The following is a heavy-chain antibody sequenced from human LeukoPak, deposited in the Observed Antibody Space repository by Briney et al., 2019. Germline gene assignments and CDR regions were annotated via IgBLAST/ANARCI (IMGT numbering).Heavy chain of an antibody. Sequence: PGGSLRLSCAASGFTFSTYWMHWVRQAPGKGLVWVSRIDSDRGTTSYADSVRGRFTISRDNAKNSLYLQMNSLRAEDTAVYYCARGTTGSFDYWGQGTLVTVSS. D-gene: IGHD4-17*01. J-gene: IGHJ4*02. CDR2: IDSDRGTT. V-gene: IGHV3-74*01. CDR3: ARGTTGSFDY. CDR1: GFTFSTYW.